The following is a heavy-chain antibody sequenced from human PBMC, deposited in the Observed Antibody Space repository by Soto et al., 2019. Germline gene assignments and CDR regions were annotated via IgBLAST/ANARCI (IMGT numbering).Heavy chain of an antibody. J-gene: IGHJ4*02. V-gene: IGHV1-69*13. Sequence: SVKVSCKASGGTFSSYAISWVRQAPGQGLEWMGGIIPIFGTANYAQKFQGRVTITADESTSTAYMELSSLRSEDTAVYYCARDTSYCGGDCYSGFDYPGQGTRVTFSS. D-gene: IGHD2-21*02. CDR3: ARDTSYCGGDCYSGFDY. CDR2: IIPIFGTA. CDR1: GGTFSSYA.